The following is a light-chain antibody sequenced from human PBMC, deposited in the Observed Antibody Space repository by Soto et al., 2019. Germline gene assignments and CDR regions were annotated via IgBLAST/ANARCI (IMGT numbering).Light chain of an antibody. CDR1: QSLSSNF. Sequence: IVLTQSPATLSLSPGERATLSCRASQSLSSNFLAWYQQKPGQPPRLLIYDSSTRATGFPDRFSGSGSGTDFTLTISSLQPEDFATYYCQQSYSTPITFGQGTRLEIK. CDR3: QQSYSTPIT. CDR2: DSS. V-gene: IGKV3D-20*02. J-gene: IGKJ5*01.